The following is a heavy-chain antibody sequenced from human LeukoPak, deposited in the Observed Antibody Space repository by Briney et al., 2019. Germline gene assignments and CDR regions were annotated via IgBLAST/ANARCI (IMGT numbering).Heavy chain of an antibody. CDR3: ARQYSSSSGKAFDI. D-gene: IGHD6-6*01. J-gene: IGHJ3*02. CDR1: GFTFSSYE. CDR2: ISSSGNTI. V-gene: IGHV3-48*03. Sequence: GGSLRLSCAASGFTFSSYEMNWVRQAPGKGLEWVSYISSSGNTIYYADSVKGRFTISRDNAKNSLYLQMNSLRAEDTAVYYCARQYSSSSGKAFDIWGQGTMVTVPS.